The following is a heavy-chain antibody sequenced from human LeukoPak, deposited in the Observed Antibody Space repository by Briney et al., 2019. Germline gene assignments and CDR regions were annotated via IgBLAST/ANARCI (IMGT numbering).Heavy chain of an antibody. J-gene: IGHJ6*04. CDR2: ISSSGSSI. CDR1: GFTFSTYE. Sequence: GGSLRLSCAASGFTFSTYEMNWVRQAPGKGLEWLSYISSSGSSIYSADSVEGRFTISRDNAKNSLYLQMNSLRAEDTAVYYCARGLVVAATPPYSYYGMDVWGKGTTVTVSS. CDR3: ARGLVVAATPPYSYYGMDV. V-gene: IGHV3-48*03. D-gene: IGHD2-15*01.